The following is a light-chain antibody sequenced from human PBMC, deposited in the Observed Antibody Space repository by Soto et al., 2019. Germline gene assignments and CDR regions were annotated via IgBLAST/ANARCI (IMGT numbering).Light chain of an antibody. J-gene: IGKJ1*01. CDR2: AAS. CDR3: QQSYSTPPWT. CDR1: QSISSY. V-gene: IGKV1-39*01. Sequence: IQMTQSPSSLSAYVGDRVTITCRASQSISSYLNWYQQKPGKAPKLLIYAASSLQSGVPSRFSGSGSGTDFTLTIGSPQPEDFATYYCQQSYSTPPWTFGQGSKVDIK.